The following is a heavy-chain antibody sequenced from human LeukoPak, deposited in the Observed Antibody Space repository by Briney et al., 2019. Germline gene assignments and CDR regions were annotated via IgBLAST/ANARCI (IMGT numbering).Heavy chain of an antibody. CDR3: ARGYYYDSSGYYLPYNWFDP. J-gene: IGHJ5*02. V-gene: IGHV4-39*07. Sequence: SETLSLTCTVSGGSISSSSYYWGWIRQPPGKGLEWIGSIYYSGSTYYNPSLKSRVTISVDTSKNQFSLKLSSVTAADTAVYYCARGYYYDSSGYYLPYNWFDPWGQGTLVTVSS. CDR1: GGSISSSSYY. D-gene: IGHD3-22*01. CDR2: IYYSGST.